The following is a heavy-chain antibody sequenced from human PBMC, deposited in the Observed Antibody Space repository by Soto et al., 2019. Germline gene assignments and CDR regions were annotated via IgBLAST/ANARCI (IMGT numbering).Heavy chain of an antibody. V-gene: IGHV4-4*02. CDR2: IFHDGTA. CDR3: ARLVYDTRLNYMYFDF. Sequence: SETLSLTCAVSGVSISSGNWWTWVRQTPQRGLEYIGEIFHDGTANYYPSFEGRVAISVDTSKNQFSLKLTSVTAADTAIYFCARLVYDTRLNYMYFDFWGQGALVTVSS. J-gene: IGHJ4*02. D-gene: IGHD2-8*01. CDR1: GVSISSGNW.